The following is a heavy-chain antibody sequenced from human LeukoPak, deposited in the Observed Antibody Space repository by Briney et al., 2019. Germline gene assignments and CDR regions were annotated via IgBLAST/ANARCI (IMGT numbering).Heavy chain of an antibody. CDR3: ARVGLYDILTGYYDY. Sequence: PGRSLRLSCAASGFTFSSYAMHWVRQASGKGLEWVAVISYDGSNKYYADSVKGRFTISRDNSKNTLYLQMNSLRAEDTAVYYCARVGLYDILTGYYDYWGQGTLVTVSS. J-gene: IGHJ4*02. D-gene: IGHD3-9*01. V-gene: IGHV3-30-3*01. CDR2: ISYDGSNK. CDR1: GFTFSSYA.